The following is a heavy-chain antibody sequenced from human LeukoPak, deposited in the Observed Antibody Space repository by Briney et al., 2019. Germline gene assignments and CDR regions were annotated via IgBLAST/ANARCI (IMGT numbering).Heavy chain of an antibody. CDR3: AVTYYYDSSGYPKPYNFDY. V-gene: IGHV3-53*04. Sequence: GGSLRLSCAASGFTVSSNYMSWVRQAPGKGLEWVSVLYSGGNTYYADSVKGRFTISRHNSKNTLYLQMNSLRAEDTAVYYCAVTYYYDSSGYPKPYNFDYWGQGTLVTVPS. D-gene: IGHD3-22*01. CDR2: LYSGGNT. CDR1: GFTVSSNY. J-gene: IGHJ4*02.